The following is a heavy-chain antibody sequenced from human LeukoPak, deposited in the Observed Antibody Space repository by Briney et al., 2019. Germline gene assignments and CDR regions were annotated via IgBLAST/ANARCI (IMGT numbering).Heavy chain of an antibody. V-gene: IGHV1-3*01. Sequence: ASVKVSCKASGYTFTSYAMHWVRQAPGQRLGWMGWINAGNGNTKYSQKFQGRVTITRDTSASTAYMELSSLRSEDTTVYYCARVGAAAGPYYFDYWGQGTLVTVSS. D-gene: IGHD6-13*01. CDR2: INAGNGNT. CDR1: GYTFTSYA. CDR3: ARVGAAAGPYYFDY. J-gene: IGHJ4*02.